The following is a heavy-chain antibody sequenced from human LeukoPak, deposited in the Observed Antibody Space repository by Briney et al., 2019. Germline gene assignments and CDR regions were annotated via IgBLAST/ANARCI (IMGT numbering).Heavy chain of an antibody. D-gene: IGHD2-15*01. Sequence: GGSLRLSCAASGFTFSDYYMSWIRQAPGKGLEWVSYISSSGSTIYYADSVKGRFTISRDNAKNSLYLQMNSLRAEDTAVYYCARDPLYCSGGSCYGIGLDPRGQGTLVTVSS. V-gene: IGHV3-11*01. CDR3: ARDPLYCSGGSCYGIGLDP. J-gene: IGHJ5*02. CDR2: ISSSGSTI. CDR1: GFTFSDYY.